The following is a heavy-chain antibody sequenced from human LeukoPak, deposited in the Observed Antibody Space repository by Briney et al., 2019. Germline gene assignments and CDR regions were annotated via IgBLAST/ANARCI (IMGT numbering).Heavy chain of an antibody. CDR3: ARDEYYDSSGSDAFDI. V-gene: IGHV3-30-3*01. CDR1: GFTFSSYA. CDR2: ISNDGNDK. Sequence: GGSLRLSCAASGFTFSSYAMHWVRHAAGKGLEWVAVISNDGNDKYHADSVKGRFTISRDNSKNTLYLQMNSLRAEDTAVYYCARDEYYDSSGSDAFDIWGQGTMVTVSS. D-gene: IGHD3-22*01. J-gene: IGHJ3*02.